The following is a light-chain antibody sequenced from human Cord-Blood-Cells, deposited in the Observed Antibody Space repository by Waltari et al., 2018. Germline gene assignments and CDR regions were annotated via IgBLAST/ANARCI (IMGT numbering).Light chain of an antibody. CDR1: QSVSSY. J-gene: IGKJ4*01. CDR2: DAS. CDR3: QLRSNWPPLT. V-gene: IGKV3-11*01. Sequence: EIVLTQSPATLSLSPGERATLSCRASQSVSSYLAWYQQKPGQAPRLLIYDASNRSTGIPARFSGSGSGTDFTLTISSLEPEDFAVYYCQLRSNWPPLTFGGGTKVGIK.